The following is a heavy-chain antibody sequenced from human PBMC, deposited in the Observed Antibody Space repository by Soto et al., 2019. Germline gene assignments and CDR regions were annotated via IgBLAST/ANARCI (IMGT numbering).Heavy chain of an antibody. CDR1: GFTFSPYS. CDR3: ARSVGPLDY. V-gene: IGHV3-48*02. Sequence: PVGSLRLSCAASGFTFSPYSMNWVRQAPGKGLEWVSYITSSSSPIHYADSVQGRFTISRDNARNSVHLQMNSLRDEDSAVYYCARSVGPLDYWGQGTLVTSPQ. J-gene: IGHJ4*02. D-gene: IGHD3-16*01. CDR2: ITSSSSPI.